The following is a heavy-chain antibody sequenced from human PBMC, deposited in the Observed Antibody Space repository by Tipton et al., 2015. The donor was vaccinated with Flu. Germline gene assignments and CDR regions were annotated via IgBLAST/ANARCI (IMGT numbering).Heavy chain of an antibody. CDR3: ARGQGANP. CDR2: IYSDGST. J-gene: IGHJ5*02. V-gene: IGHV3-53*01. CDR1: GFTVSSNY. Sequence: QLVQSGGGLIQPGGSLRLSCAASGFTVSSNYMSWVRQAPGKGLEWVSVIYSDGSTYYIDSVKGRFTISRDNSKNMLSLEMNSLRAEDTAVYFCARGQGANPWGQGTLVTVSS.